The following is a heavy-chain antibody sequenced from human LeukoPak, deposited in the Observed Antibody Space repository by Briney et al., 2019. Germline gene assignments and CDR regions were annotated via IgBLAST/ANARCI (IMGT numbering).Heavy chain of an antibody. J-gene: IGHJ4*02. V-gene: IGHV3-23*01. CDR2: LSGSGYDT. D-gene: IGHD2/OR15-2a*01. CDR3: ARSGLSRFGF. CDR1: GFTFSSYA. Sequence: GGSLRLSCAASGFTFSSYAMNWVRQAPGKGLEWVSSLSGSGYDTYYADSVKGRFTISRDNSRNTLYLQMNSLRAEDTAVYYCARSGLSRFGFWGQGTLVTVSS.